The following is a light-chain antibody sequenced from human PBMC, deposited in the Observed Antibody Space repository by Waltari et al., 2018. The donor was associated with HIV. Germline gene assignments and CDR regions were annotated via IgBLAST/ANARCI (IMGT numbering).Light chain of an antibody. J-gene: IGLJ2*01. CDR1: SSNIGAGYE. CDR2: DIN. V-gene: IGLV1-40*01. Sequence: QSVLTQPPSVSGAPGQRVTISCTGSSSNIGAGYEVHWYQQLPGTGPKLLLDDINHRTSGGPDRFSGSQSGTSASLAITGLQAEDDADYYCQSYDSSLSGVLFGGGTKLTVL. CDR3: QSYDSSLSGVL.